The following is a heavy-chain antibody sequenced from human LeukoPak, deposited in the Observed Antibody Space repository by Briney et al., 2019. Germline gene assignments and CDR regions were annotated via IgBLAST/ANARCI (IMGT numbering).Heavy chain of an antibody. CDR3: ARDRGRVFDY. J-gene: IGHJ4*02. V-gene: IGHV3-48*02. CDR1: EVTFSSNS. D-gene: IGHD3-16*01. CDR2: ITSSSSGL. Sequence: PGGSLRLSCAAPEVTFSSNSMNWVRQAPGKGLEWVSYITSSSSGLWYADSVKGRFTISRDNAKNSLYLQMSSLRDEDTAVYYCARDRGRVFDYWGQGTLVTVSS.